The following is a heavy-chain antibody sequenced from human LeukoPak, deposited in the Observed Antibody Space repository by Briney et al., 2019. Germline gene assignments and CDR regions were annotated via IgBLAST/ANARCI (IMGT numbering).Heavy chain of an antibody. CDR3: ASRDDFWSGYYFDI. CDR1: GFTFSDHY. D-gene: IGHD3-3*01. J-gene: IGHJ3*02. CDR2: ISSGGTTM. Sequence: GGSLRLSCAASGFTFSDHYMSWIRQAPGKGLEWISYISSGGTTMKYADSVKGRFTISRDNSKNTLYLQMNSLRPEDTAVYYCASRDDFWSGYYFDIWGQGTMVTVSS. V-gene: IGHV3-11*04.